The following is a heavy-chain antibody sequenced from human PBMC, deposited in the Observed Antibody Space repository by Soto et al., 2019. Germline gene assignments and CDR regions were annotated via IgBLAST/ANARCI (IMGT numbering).Heavy chain of an antibody. CDR3: ARDPGSSWYHWFDP. J-gene: IGHJ5*02. Sequence: HPGGSLSLSCAASGFTFSSYAMHWVRQAPGKGLEWVAVISYDGSNKYYADSVKGRFTISRDNSKNTLYLQMNSLRAEDTAVYYFARDPGSSWYHWFDPWGQGTLVTVSS. CDR2: ISYDGSNK. D-gene: IGHD6-13*01. CDR1: GFTFSSYA. V-gene: IGHV3-30-3*01.